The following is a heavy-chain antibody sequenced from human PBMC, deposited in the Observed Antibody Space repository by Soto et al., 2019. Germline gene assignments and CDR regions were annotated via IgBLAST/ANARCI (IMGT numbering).Heavy chain of an antibody. J-gene: IGHJ4*02. Sequence: QVQLQQWGAGLLKPSETLSLTCAVSGASFSGFYWSWIRQSPGKGLEWIGEIDHSGITNHNTALKRRATMSVDTSKNQFSLKLRSVTAADTAVYYCARGVSVTLAVQGGAPDKNYFDSWSQGTLVTVSS. CDR2: IDHSGIT. CDR1: GASFSGFY. V-gene: IGHV4-34*04. D-gene: IGHD1-26*01. CDR3: ARGVSVTLAVQGGAPDKNYFDS.